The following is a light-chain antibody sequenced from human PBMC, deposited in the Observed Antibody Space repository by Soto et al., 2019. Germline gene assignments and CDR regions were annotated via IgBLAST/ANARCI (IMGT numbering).Light chain of an antibody. CDR2: DAS. V-gene: IGKV1-5*01. J-gene: IGKJ1*01. CDR3: QHCETYCA. CDR1: RNIERW. Sequence: DIQMTQSPSTLSASLGDRVTITCRASRNIERWLGWYQQKPGKAPRLLIYDASTLEIGVPSRFSGGGSETWFTLSISSLEPDDNGTYYCQHCETYCAFGEGTKVE.